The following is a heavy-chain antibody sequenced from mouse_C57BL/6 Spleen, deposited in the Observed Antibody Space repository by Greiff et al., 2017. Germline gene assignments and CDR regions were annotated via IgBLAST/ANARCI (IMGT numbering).Heavy chain of an antibody. CDR3: ARTANYTLCAMDD. D-gene: IGHD1-2*01. CDR2: IDPSDSYT. CDR1: GYTFTSYW. J-gene: IGHJ4*01. V-gene: IGHV1-69*01. Sequence: QVQLQQPGAELVMPGASVKLSCKASGYTFTSYWMHWVKQRPGQGLEWIGEIDPSDSYTNYNQKFKGKSTLTVDKSSSPAYMQLSSLTSEDSAVXYCARTANYTLCAMDDWGQGTSVTVSS.